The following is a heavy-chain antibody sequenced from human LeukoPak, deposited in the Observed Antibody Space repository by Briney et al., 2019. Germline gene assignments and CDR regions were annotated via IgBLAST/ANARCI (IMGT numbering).Heavy chain of an antibody. Sequence: GGSLRLSCAASGFPFSSYAMSWVRQAPGEGLEWVSVISGSGGSTYYADSVKGRFTISRDNSKNTLYLQMNSLRSEDTAVYYCAKGRIAAASTNWFDPWGQGTLVTVSS. CDR3: AKGRIAAASTNWFDP. CDR2: ISGSGGST. CDR1: GFPFSSYA. D-gene: IGHD6-13*01. V-gene: IGHV3-23*01. J-gene: IGHJ5*02.